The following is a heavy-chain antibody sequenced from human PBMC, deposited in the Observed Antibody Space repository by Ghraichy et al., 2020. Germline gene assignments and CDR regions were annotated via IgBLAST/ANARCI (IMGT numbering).Heavy chain of an antibody. CDR1: GFTFSNYW. CDR3: ALGPYFQY. Sequence: GGSLRLSCVASGFTFSNYWMSWVRQAPGKGLEWVANINKDGSEENYVDSVKGRFSISRDNTKNSLYLHMNTLRAEDTAVYYCALGPYFQYWGQGTLVTVSS. CDR2: INKDGSEE. V-gene: IGHV3-7*01. D-gene: IGHD3-16*01. J-gene: IGHJ1*01.